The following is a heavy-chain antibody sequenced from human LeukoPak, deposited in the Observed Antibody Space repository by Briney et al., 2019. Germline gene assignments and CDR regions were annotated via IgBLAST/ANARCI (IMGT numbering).Heavy chain of an antibody. CDR2: INTDGSST. CDR1: GFTFSTYW. D-gene: IGHD4-23*01. CDR3: ARGANYGGNLWVY. J-gene: IGHJ4*02. Sequence: PGGSLRLSCAASGFTFSTYWMHWVRQAPGKGLVWVSRINTDGSSTLYADSVKGRFTISRDNAKNTLYLQVNSLRAEDTAVYYCARGANYGGNLWVYWGQGTLVTVSS. V-gene: IGHV3-74*01.